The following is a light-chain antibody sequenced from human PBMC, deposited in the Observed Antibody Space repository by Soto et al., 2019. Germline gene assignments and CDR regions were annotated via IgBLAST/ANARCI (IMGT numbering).Light chain of an antibody. CDR1: SSDVGGSNF. Sequence: SVLTQPASVSDCPGQSITISCTGTSSDVGGSNFVSWYQQHPGKPPKLIIYDVANRPSGVSNRFSGSKSGSTASLIISRLQTEDEADYYCVSYTSSTTYVFGTGTKVTVL. J-gene: IGLJ1*01. CDR2: DVA. V-gene: IGLV2-14*03. CDR3: VSYTSSTTYV.